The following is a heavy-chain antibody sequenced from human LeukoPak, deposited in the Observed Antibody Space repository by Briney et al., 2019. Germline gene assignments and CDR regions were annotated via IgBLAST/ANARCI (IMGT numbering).Heavy chain of an antibody. Sequence: ASVKVSCKASGYTFTSYDINWVRQATGQGLEWMGWMNPNSGNTGYARKFQGRVTMTRNTSISTAYMELSSLRSEDTAVYYCARSYDSSVMDVWGQGTTVTVSS. V-gene: IGHV1-8*01. CDR1: GYTFTSYD. CDR2: MNPNSGNT. J-gene: IGHJ6*02. D-gene: IGHD3-22*01. CDR3: ARSYDSSVMDV.